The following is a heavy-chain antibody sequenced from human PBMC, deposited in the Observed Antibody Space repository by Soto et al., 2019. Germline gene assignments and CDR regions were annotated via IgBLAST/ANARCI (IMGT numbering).Heavy chain of an antibody. CDR3: ARQSTSQQQWRPRSNFDY. J-gene: IGHJ4*02. Sequence: SETLSLTCTVSGGSISSIIYYWDWIRQPPGKGLEWIGSVSYSGSTYYNPSLKSRVTISVDTSKNQFSLKLSSVTAADTAVYYCARQSTSQQQWRPRSNFDYWGQGTLVTVSS. D-gene: IGHD6-19*01. CDR2: VSYSGST. CDR1: GGSISSIIYY. V-gene: IGHV4-39*01.